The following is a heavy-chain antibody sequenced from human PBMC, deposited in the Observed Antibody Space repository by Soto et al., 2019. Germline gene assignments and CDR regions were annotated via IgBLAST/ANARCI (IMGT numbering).Heavy chain of an antibody. Sequence: ASVKVSCKASGYTFTSYGLCWVRQAPGQGLEWMGWISAYNGNTNYSQKLQGRVTMTTDTSTSTAYMELSNLRAEDTAIYYCASRGSAGIHFDSWGLGTLVTVSS. CDR1: GYTFTSYG. V-gene: IGHV1-18*01. CDR3: ASRGSAGIHFDS. CDR2: ISAYNGNT. J-gene: IGHJ4*02. D-gene: IGHD3-10*01.